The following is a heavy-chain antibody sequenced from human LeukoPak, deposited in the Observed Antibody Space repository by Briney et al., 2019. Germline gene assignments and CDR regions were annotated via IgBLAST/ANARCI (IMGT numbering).Heavy chain of an antibody. V-gene: IGHV3-20*04. J-gene: IGHJ4*02. CDR3: ARSLVAGEQFDY. Sequence: GGSLRLSCAASGFIFDDYGMSWVRQAPGKGLEWVSAINWNGGTKGYADSVKGRFTISRDNAKNSLYLQMNSLRAEDTALYYCARSLVAGEQFDYWGQGTLVTVSS. CDR1: GFIFDDYG. CDR2: INWNGGTK. D-gene: IGHD6-19*01.